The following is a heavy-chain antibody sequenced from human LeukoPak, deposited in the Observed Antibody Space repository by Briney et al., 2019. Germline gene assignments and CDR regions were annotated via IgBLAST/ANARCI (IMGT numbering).Heavy chain of an antibody. CDR3: ARDSPYDFWSGHPIDY. CDR1: GYTFTNYG. D-gene: IGHD3-3*01. CDR2: ISAYNGNT. J-gene: IGHJ4*02. V-gene: IGHV1-18*01. Sequence: ASVKVSCKASGYTFTNYGISWVRQAPGQGLEWMGWISAYNGNTNYAQKLQGRVTMTTDTFTNTAYMELRSLRSDDTAVYYCARDSPYDFWSGHPIDYWGQGTLVTVSS.